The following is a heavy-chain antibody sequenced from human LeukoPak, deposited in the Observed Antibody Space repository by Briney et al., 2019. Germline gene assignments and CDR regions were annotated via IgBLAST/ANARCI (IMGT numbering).Heavy chain of an antibody. CDR2: IKQDGSEK. D-gene: IGHD3-22*01. Sequence: GGSLRLSCAASGFTFSSYWMSWVRQAPGKGLEWVANIKQDGSEKYYVDSVKGRFTISRDNAKNSLYLQMNSLRDEDTAVYYCARINYDSSGYLIDFDLRGRGTLVTVSS. CDR1: GFTFSSYW. V-gene: IGHV3-7*01. CDR3: ARINYDSSGYLIDFDL. J-gene: IGHJ2*01.